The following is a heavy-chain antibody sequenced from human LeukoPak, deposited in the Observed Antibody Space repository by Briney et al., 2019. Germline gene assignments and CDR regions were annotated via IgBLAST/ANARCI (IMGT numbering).Heavy chain of an antibody. Sequence: PSETLSLTCTVSGGSISSSSYYWSWIRQPPGKGLEWIGYIHYTGSTSYNPSLKSRVTMSVDTSKNQFSLKLSSVTAADTAVYYCARVEEGYGSGRRENYYYYYMDVWGKGTTVTISS. J-gene: IGHJ6*03. CDR1: GGSISSSSYY. D-gene: IGHD3-10*01. CDR2: IHYTGST. CDR3: ARVEEGYGSGRRENYYYYYMDV. V-gene: IGHV4-61*01.